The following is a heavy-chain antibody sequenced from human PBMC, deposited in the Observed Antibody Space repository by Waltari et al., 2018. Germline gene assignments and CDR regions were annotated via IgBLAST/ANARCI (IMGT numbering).Heavy chain of an antibody. Sequence: QVQLVQSGAEVTKPGASVKVSCKVSGYTLTELSMHWVRQAPGKGLEWMGSFDPEDGETIYAQKFQGRVTMTEDTSTDTANMELSSLRSEDTAVYYCATEDWKGMKYQYAMDVWGQGTTVTVSS. V-gene: IGHV1-24*01. CDR2: FDPEDGET. CDR1: GYTLTELS. D-gene: IGHD2-2*01. J-gene: IGHJ6*02. CDR3: ATEDWKGMKYQYAMDV.